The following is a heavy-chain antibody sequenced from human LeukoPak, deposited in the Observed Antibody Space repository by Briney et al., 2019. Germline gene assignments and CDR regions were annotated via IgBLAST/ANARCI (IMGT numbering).Heavy chain of an antibody. CDR2: IYYSGST. V-gene: IGHV4-59*01. D-gene: IGHD3-9*01. CDR1: GGSFSGYY. CDR3: ARSPILTGYYTNWFDP. Sequence: SETLSLTCALYGGSFSGYYWSWIRQPPGKGLEWIGYIYYSGSTNYNPSLKSRVTISVDTSKNQFSLKLSSVTAADTAVYYCARSPILTGYYTNWFDPWGQGTLVTVSS. J-gene: IGHJ5*02.